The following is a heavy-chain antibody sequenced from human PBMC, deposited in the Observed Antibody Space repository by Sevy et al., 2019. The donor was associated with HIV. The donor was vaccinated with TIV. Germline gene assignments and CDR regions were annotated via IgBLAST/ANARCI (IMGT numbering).Heavy chain of an antibody. V-gene: IGHV3-7*03. D-gene: IGHD2-2*01. CDR3: ARDCSSTNCLWGLDV. J-gene: IGHJ6*02. CDR2: IKKDGSEK. Sequence: GGSLRLSCAASGFTFSTYWMSWVRQAPGKGLEWVAHIKKDGSEKYYVDSVKCRFTISRDNAKNSLYLQMNSLKAEDTAVYYCARDCSSTNCLWGLDVWGQGTTVTVSS. CDR1: GFTFSTYW.